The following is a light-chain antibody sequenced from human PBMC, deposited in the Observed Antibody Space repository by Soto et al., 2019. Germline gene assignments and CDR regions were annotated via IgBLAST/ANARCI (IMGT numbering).Light chain of an antibody. CDR3: QSWDTGIHRV. Sequence: QLVLAQSPSASASLGASVKLTCTLSSGHSTYAIAWHQQQPEKGPRYLMKLNSDGSHTKGDGIPDRFSGSSSRAERYLSISSLQSEDEADYYCQSWDTGIHRVFGGGTKVTVL. V-gene: IGLV4-69*01. J-gene: IGLJ2*01. CDR2: LNSDGSH. CDR1: SGHSTYA.